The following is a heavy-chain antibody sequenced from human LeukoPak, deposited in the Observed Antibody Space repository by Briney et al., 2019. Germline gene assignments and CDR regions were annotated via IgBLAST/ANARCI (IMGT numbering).Heavy chain of an antibody. Sequence: GGSLRLSCAASGFTFSSYAMHWVRQAPGKGLGYVSAISSNGGSTYYANSVKGRFTISRDNSKNTLYLQMGSLRAEDMAVYYCARGDYGGNSGDDAFDIWGQGTMVTVSS. CDR3: ARGDYGGNSGDDAFDI. J-gene: IGHJ3*02. V-gene: IGHV3-64*01. D-gene: IGHD4-23*01. CDR1: GFTFSSYA. CDR2: ISSNGGST.